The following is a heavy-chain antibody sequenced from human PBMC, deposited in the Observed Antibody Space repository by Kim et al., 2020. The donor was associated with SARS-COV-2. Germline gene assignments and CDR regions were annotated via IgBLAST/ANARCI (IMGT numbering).Heavy chain of an antibody. V-gene: IGHV4-4*07. J-gene: IGHJ4*02. CDR2: IYSSGST. Sequence: SETLSLTCTVSGDSINNYYWSWIRQPAGKGLEWIGRIYSSGSTNYNPALKSRVTMSVDTSKNQFSLKLSSVTAADTAEYYCARLKDDNGGYYHDYWGQGTLVTVSS. D-gene: IGHD3-22*01. CDR3: ARLKDDNGGYYHDY. CDR1: GDSINNYY.